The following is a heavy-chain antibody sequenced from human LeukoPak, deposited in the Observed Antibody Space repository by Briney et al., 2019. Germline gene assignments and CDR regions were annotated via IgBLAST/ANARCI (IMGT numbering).Heavy chain of an antibody. V-gene: IGHV3-9*01. CDR2: ISWNSGSI. CDR1: GFTFDDYA. Sequence: GGSLRLSCAAPGFTFDDYAMHWVRQAPGKGLEWVSGISWNSGSIGYADSVKGRFTISRDNAKNSLYLQMNSLRAEDTALYYCARSTLRYYFDYWGQGTLVTVSS. CDR3: ARSTLRYYFDY. D-gene: IGHD1-26*01. J-gene: IGHJ4*02.